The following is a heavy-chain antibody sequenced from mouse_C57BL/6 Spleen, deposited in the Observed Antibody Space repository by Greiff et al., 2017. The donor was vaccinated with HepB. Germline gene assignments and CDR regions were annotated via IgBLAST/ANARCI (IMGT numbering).Heavy chain of an antibody. CDR1: GFTFSSYA. D-gene: IGHD2-4*01. J-gene: IGHJ1*03. Sequence: EVQRVESGGGLVKPGGSLKLSCAASGFTFSSYAMSWVRQTPEKRLEWVATISDGGSYTYYPDNVKGRFTISRDNAKNNLYLQMSHLKSEDTAMYYCARGGYYDYDWYFDVWGTGTTVTVSS. CDR2: ISDGGSYT. V-gene: IGHV5-4*01. CDR3: ARGGYYDYDWYFDV.